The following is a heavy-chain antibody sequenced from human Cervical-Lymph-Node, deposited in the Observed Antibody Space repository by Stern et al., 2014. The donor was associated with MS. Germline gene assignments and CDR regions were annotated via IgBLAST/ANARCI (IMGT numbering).Heavy chain of an antibody. CDR3: AREVAGHRLGMMDV. D-gene: IGHD6-19*01. Sequence: VQLVQSGAEVEKPGASVKVSCKASGYTFTSYYMHWVRQAPGQGLEWMGIINPNGGSATDAQKFQGRVTMTGDTSTRTVYMELSSLRSEDTAVYYCAREVAGHRLGMMDVWGQGTTVTVSS. CDR1: GYTFTSYY. CDR2: INPNGGSA. J-gene: IGHJ6*02. V-gene: IGHV1-46*01.